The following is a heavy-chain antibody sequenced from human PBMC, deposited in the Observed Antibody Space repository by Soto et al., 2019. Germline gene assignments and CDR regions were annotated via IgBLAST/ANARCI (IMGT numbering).Heavy chain of an antibody. V-gene: IGHV4-59*01. CDR3: ARVRSAALAHFDY. CDR2: IYYSGST. J-gene: IGHJ4*02. Sequence: QVQLQESGPGLVKPSETLSLTCTVSGGSISSYYWSWIRQPPEKGLEWIGYIYYSGSTNYNPSLKSRVTISVDTSKNQFSLKLSSVTAADTAVYYCARVRSAALAHFDYWGQGTLVTVSS. CDR1: GGSISSYY. D-gene: IGHD6-6*01.